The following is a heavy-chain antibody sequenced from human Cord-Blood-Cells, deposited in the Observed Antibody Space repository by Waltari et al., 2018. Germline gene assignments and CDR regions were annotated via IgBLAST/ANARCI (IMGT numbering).Heavy chain of an antibody. CDR1: GYTFTSYD. J-gene: IGHJ4*02. CDR2: MNPNSGNT. CDR3: AIVVDTAMVSYDY. D-gene: IGHD5-18*01. V-gene: IGHV1-8*03. Sequence: QVQLVQSGAEVKKPGASVKVSCKASGYTFTSYDINWVRQATGQGLEWKGWMNPNSGNTGYAQKSQGRGTITSNTSISTADMELSSLRSEDTAVYYCAIVVDTAMVSYDYWGQGTLVTVSS.